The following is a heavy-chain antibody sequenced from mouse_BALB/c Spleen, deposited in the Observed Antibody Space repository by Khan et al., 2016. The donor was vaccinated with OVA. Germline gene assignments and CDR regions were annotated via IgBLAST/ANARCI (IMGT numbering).Heavy chain of an antibody. Sequence: VQLKQSGAELVKSGATVKLSCTASGLNIKDTYMNWLKQWPEQGMEWIGRIDPPNGNTKYDPKFHGKATITADTSSHNAQLKLSSQTYEDTAVYSCARMARKWGQGTTLTVSS. V-gene: IGHV14-3*02. CDR1: GLNIKDTY. CDR3: ARMARK. CDR2: IDPPNGNT. J-gene: IGHJ2*01.